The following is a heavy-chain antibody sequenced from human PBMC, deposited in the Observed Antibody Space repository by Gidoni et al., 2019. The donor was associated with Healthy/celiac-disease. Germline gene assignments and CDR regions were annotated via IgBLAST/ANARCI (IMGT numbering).Heavy chain of an antibody. V-gene: IGHV3-30*03. CDR2: ISYDGSNK. CDR1: GVTFSSYG. D-gene: IGHD2-15*01. CDR3: ARNFGGTELYFDY. J-gene: IGHJ4*02. Sequence: QVQLVESGGGVVQPGRSLRLSCAASGVTFSSYGMHWVRQAPGKGLEWVSVISYDGSNKYYADSVKGRFTISRDNSKNTLYLQMNSLRAEDTAVYYCARNFGGTELYFDYWGQGTLVTVSS.